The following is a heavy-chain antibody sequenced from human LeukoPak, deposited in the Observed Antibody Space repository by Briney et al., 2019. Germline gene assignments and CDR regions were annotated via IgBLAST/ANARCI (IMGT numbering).Heavy chain of an antibody. V-gene: IGHV3-49*04. CDR1: GFTFGDYV. Sequence: GGSLRLSCTASGFTFGDYVMSWVRQAPGKGLEWVGFIRSKAYGGTTKDAASVKGRFTISRDDSRSIAYLQMNSLKTEDTAVYYCTRRYNYDSSGYYYVRDAFDIWGQGTMVTVSS. D-gene: IGHD3-22*01. J-gene: IGHJ3*02. CDR3: TRRYNYDSSGYYYVRDAFDI. CDR2: IRSKAYGGTT.